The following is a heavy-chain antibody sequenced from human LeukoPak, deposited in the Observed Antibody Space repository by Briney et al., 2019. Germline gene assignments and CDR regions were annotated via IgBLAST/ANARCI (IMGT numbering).Heavy chain of an antibody. D-gene: IGHD2-8*02. CDR2: ISSGSGSTI. V-gene: IGHV3-48*03. CDR1: GFTFSSYE. Sequence: PGGSLRLSCAASGFTFSSYEMNWVRQAPGKGLEWVSYISSGSGSTIYYADSLKGRFTISRDNARNSLYLQINSLRAEDAALYYCARATGGNYLDYWGEGTLVTVP. J-gene: IGHJ4*02. CDR3: ARATGGNYLDY.